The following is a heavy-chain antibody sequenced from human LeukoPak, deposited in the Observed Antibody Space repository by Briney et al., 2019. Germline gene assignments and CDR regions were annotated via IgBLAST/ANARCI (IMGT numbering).Heavy chain of an antibody. Sequence: ASAKVSCKASGYSFATYGFCWVRQAPGHGLEWMGWISANTGKIDYAQKFQGRVTMTTDTSTSTAYMELRSLRPDDTAVYYCAKVAGDRMDYWGQGTLLTVSS. CDR1: GYSFATYG. D-gene: IGHD6-13*01. CDR2: ISANTGKI. CDR3: AKVAGDRMDY. J-gene: IGHJ4*02. V-gene: IGHV1-18*01.